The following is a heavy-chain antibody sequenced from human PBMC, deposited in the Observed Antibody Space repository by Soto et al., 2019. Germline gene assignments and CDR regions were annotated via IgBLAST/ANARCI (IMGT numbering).Heavy chain of an antibody. Sequence: QVQLVESGGGVVQPGGSLRLSCAASGFTFSSYSMHWVRQAPGKGLEWLAVILYDGNSRSYADSVKGRFTISRDDSKNALYLQMNSLRADDTAVYYCASENSVSQQAPDYWGQGTLVTVSS. V-gene: IGHV3-30-3*01. CDR2: ILYDGNSR. CDR3: ASENSVSQQAPDY. D-gene: IGHD1-26*01. J-gene: IGHJ4*02. CDR1: GFTFSSYS.